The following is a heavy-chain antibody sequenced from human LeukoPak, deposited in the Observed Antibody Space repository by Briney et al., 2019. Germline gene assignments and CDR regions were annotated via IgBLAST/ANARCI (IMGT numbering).Heavy chain of an antibody. D-gene: IGHD1-26*01. Sequence: GRSLRLSCAASGFTFSSYAMHWVRQAPGKGLEGVAVISYDGSNKYYADSVKGRFTISRDNSKNTLYLQMSSLRAEDTAVYYCAREWELHYRYVDYWGQGTLVTVSS. CDR1: GFTFSSYA. J-gene: IGHJ4*02. V-gene: IGHV3-30*04. CDR2: ISYDGSNK. CDR3: AREWELHYRYVDY.